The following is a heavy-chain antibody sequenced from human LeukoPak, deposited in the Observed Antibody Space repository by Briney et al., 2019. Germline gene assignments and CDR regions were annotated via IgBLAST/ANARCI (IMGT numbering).Heavy chain of an antibody. J-gene: IGHJ6*02. D-gene: IGHD2-15*01. CDR1: GDSISSYY. CDR3: ARLSGYCSGGSCSTRSYYYYYGMDV. V-gene: IGHV4-59*08. Sequence: SETLSLTCTVSGDSISSYYWSWIRQPPGKGLEWIGYIYYSGSTNYNPSLKSRVTISVDTSKNQFSLKLSSVTAADTAVYYCARLSGYCSGGSCSTRSYYYYYGMDVWGQGTTVTVSS. CDR2: IYYSGST.